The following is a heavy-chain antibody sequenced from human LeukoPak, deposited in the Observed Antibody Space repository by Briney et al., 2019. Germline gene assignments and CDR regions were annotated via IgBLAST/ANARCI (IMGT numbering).Heavy chain of an antibody. D-gene: IGHD6-19*01. V-gene: IGHV3-66*02. J-gene: IGHJ5*02. Sequence: PGGSLRLSCAASGFTVSSNYMSWVRQAPGKGLEWVSVIYSGGSTYYADSVKGRFTISRDNSKNTLYLQMNSVRAEDTAVYYCARDRNSGWPNLWGQGTLVTVSS. CDR1: GFTVSSNY. CDR3: ARDRNSGWPNL. CDR2: IYSGGST.